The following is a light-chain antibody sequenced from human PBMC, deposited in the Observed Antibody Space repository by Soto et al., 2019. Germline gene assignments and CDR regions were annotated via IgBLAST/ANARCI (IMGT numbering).Light chain of an antibody. CDR2: GAS. Sequence: EIVLTQSPDTLSLSPGERATLSFRAIQSISSTQLVWYQQKPGQAPRLLIYGASTRATGIPARFSGSGSGTDFTLTISSLQSEDFAVYYRQQYNNWPPWTFGQGTKVDIK. V-gene: IGKV3-15*01. J-gene: IGKJ1*01. CDR3: QQYNNWPPWT. CDR1: QSISST.